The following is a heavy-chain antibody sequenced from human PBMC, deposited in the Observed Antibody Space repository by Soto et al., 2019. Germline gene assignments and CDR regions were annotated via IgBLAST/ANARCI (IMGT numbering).Heavy chain of an antibody. CDR1: GFTFSSYA. J-gene: IGHJ4*02. CDR3: ARRSSGWYFDY. Sequence: EVQLLESGGGLVQPGGSLRLSCAASGFTFSSYAMSWVRQAPGKGLEWVSVISGSDGSTYYADSVKGRFTISRDNSKNTLYLQMNSLRAEDTAVYDCARRSSGWYFDYWGQGTLVTVSS. D-gene: IGHD6-19*01. CDR2: ISGSDGST. V-gene: IGHV3-23*01.